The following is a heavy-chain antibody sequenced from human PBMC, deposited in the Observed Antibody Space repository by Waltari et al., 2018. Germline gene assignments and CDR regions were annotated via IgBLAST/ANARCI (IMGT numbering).Heavy chain of an antibody. CDR3: ARSYYYGSGSYLYYYYGMDV. CDR1: GFTFSSYG. CDR2: IWYNGSNK. V-gene: IGHV3-33*01. Sequence: QVQLVESGGGVVQPGRSLRLSCAASGFTFSSYGMHWVRQAPGKGLEWVAVIWYNGSNKYYADSVKGRFTISRDNSKNTLYLQMNSLRAEDTAVYYCARSYYYGSGSYLYYYYGMDVWGQGTTVTVSS. D-gene: IGHD3-10*01. J-gene: IGHJ6*02.